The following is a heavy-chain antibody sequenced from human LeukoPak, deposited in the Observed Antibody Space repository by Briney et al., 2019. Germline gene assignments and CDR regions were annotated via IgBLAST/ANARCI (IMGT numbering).Heavy chain of an antibody. CDR1: SGSVSNGLYY. J-gene: IGHJ4*02. V-gene: IGHV4-61*01. CDR2: IHYSGST. CDR3: AREMVYTKRIDN. D-gene: IGHD2-8*01. Sequence: PSETLSLTCTVSSGSVSNGLYYWSWIRQPPGKGLEWIGHIHYSGSTNYNPSLNSRVTISVDTSKNQFSLKLSSVTAADTAVYYCAREMVYTKRIDNWGRGTLVTVSS.